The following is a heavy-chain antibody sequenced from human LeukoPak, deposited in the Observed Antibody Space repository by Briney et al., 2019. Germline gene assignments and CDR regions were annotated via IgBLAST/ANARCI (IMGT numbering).Heavy chain of an antibody. D-gene: IGHD3-22*01. Sequence: GASVKVSCKASGYTFTSYGISWVRQAPGQGLEWMGWISAYNGNTNYAQKLQGRVTMTTDTSTSTAYMELRSLRSDDTVVYYCARGGYYDSSGYYRTFDYWGQGTLVTVSS. V-gene: IGHV1-18*01. CDR3: ARGGYYDSSGYYRTFDY. CDR1: GYTFTSYG. CDR2: ISAYNGNT. J-gene: IGHJ4*02.